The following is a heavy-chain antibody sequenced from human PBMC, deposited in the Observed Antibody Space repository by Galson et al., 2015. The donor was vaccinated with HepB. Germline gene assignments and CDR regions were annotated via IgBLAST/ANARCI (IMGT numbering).Heavy chain of an antibody. CDR1: GYSFTSYW. CDR3: ASHSGSYYITYYGMDV. CDR2: IYPGDSDT. J-gene: IGHJ6*02. V-gene: IGHV5-51*03. Sequence: QSGAEVKKPGESLKISCKGSGYSFTSYWIGWVRQMPGKGLEWMGIIYPGDSDTRYSPSFQGQVTIPADKSISTAYLQWSSLKASDTAMYYCASHSGSYYITYYGMDVWGQGTTVTVSS. D-gene: IGHD1-26*01.